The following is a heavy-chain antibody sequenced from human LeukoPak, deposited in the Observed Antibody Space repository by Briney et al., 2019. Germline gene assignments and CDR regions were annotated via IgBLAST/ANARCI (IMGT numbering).Heavy chain of an antibody. V-gene: IGHV1-2*06. Sequence: ASVKVSCKASGYTFTGYYMHWVRQAPGHGLEWMGRINPNSGGTNYAQKFQGRVTMTRDTSISTAYMELSRLRSDDTAVYYCARSLITTFKDRLSIDYWGQGTLVTVSS. CDR1: GYTFTGYY. D-gene: IGHD3-22*01. CDR3: ARSLITTFKDRLSIDY. CDR2: INPNSGGT. J-gene: IGHJ4*02.